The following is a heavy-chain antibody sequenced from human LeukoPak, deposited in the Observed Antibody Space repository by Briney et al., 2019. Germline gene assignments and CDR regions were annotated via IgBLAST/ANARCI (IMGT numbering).Heavy chain of an antibody. Sequence: GASVKVSCKASGYTFTGYYMHWVRQAPGQGLEWMGRINPNSGGTNYAQKFQGRVTMTRDTSISTAYMELSRLRSDDPAVYYCARYYSDSSGYNFDYWGQGTLVTVSS. D-gene: IGHD3-22*01. CDR2: INPNSGGT. CDR1: GYTFTGYY. CDR3: ARYYSDSSGYNFDY. V-gene: IGHV1-2*06. J-gene: IGHJ4*02.